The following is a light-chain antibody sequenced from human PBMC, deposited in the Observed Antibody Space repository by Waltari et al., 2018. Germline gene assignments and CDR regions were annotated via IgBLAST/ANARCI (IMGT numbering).Light chain of an antibody. J-gene: IGLJ3*02. CDR2: DVN. CDR1: SSDVGRYNY. V-gene: IGLV2-11*01. CDR3: FSYAGSPWV. Sequence: ALTQPRSVSGSPGQSVPISCTGTSSDVGRYNYVSWYQQHPGKAPKVMIHDVNHRPSGVPDRFSGSKSGNTASLTISGLQAEDEADYYCFSYAGSPWVFGGGTKLTVL.